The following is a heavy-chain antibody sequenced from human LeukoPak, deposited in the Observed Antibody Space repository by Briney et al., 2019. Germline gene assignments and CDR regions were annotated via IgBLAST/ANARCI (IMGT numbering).Heavy chain of an antibody. J-gene: IGHJ1*01. D-gene: IGHD3-22*01. CDR3: ARAYYYDSSGYTASFQH. Sequence: GGSLRLSCAASGFTFSDYSMNWVRQAPGKGLEWVSSISRRSRHVYYAGSVKGRFTISRDDARNSLYLQMNSLRAEDTAVYYCARAYYYDSSGYTASFQHWGQGTLVTVSS. V-gene: IGHV3-21*01. CDR2: ISRRSRHV. CDR1: GFTFSDYS.